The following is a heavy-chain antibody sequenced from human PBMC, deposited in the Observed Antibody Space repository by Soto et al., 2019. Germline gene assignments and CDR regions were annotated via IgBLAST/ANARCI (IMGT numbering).Heavy chain of an antibody. V-gene: IGHV4-30-2*01. CDR3: ARHAPYCSSTSHCAYGMDV. J-gene: IGHJ6*02. D-gene: IGHD2-2*01. CDR1: GGSISSGGYS. Sequence: SETLSLTCAVSGGSISSGGYSWSWIRQPPGKGLEWIGYMYHSGSTYYNPSLKSRVTISVDTSKNQFSLKLSSVTAADTAVYYCARHAPYCSSTSHCAYGMDVWGQGTTVTVSS. CDR2: MYHSGST.